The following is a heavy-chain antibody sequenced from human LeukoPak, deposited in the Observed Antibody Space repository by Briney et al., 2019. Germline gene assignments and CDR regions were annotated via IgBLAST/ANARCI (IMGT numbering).Heavy chain of an antibody. CDR2: FDPELGET. Sequence: ASVKVSCKVSGYTLSELSMHWVRQAPGKGLEWMGAFDPELGETIYAQKFQGRVTMTEDTSTDTAYMELSSLRSEDTAVHYCATSYGSSRQFDYWGQGTLVTVSS. D-gene: IGHD3-10*01. V-gene: IGHV1-24*01. J-gene: IGHJ4*02. CDR1: GYTLSELS. CDR3: ATSYGSSRQFDY.